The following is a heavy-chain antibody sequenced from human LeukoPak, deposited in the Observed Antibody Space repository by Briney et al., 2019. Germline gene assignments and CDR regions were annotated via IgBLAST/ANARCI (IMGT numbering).Heavy chain of an antibody. Sequence: GGSLRLSCAASGFTFSDYYMSWIRQAPGKGLEWVSYISSSSSTIYYADSVKGRFTISRDNAKNSLYLQMNSLRAEDTAVYYCARDKYYDSSGAFDIWGQGTMVTVSS. V-gene: IGHV3-11*04. D-gene: IGHD3-22*01. CDR2: ISSSSSTI. J-gene: IGHJ3*02. CDR1: GFTFSDYY. CDR3: ARDKYYDSSGAFDI.